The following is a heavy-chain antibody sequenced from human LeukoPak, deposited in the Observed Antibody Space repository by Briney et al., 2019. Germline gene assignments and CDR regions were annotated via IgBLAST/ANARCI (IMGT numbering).Heavy chain of an antibody. Sequence: GGSLRLSCAASGFTFSSYAMHWVRQAPGKGLEWVAVISYDGSNKYYADSVKGRFTISRDNSKNTLYLQMNSLRAEDTAVYYCARGPDKRLVTSPGPFDYWGQGTLVTVSS. CDR1: GFTFSSYA. CDR2: ISYDGSNK. J-gene: IGHJ4*02. CDR3: ARGPDKRLVTSPGPFDY. D-gene: IGHD6-13*01. V-gene: IGHV3-30-3*01.